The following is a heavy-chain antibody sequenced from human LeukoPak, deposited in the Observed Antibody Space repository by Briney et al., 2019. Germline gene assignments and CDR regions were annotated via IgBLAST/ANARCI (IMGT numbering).Heavy chain of an antibody. CDR3: TRDRRITIFGVDPYYYYMDV. Sequence: PGRSLSLSCTASGFTFGDYAMSGVRQAPGKGRGWLGFIGSKAYGGKREYDASVKGRFTISRDDSKSIAYLQMSSLKTEDTAVYYRTRDRRITIFGVDPYYYYMDVWGKGTTVTVSS. CDR1: GFTFGDYA. D-gene: IGHD3-3*01. J-gene: IGHJ6*03. V-gene: IGHV3-49*04. CDR2: IGSKAYGGKR.